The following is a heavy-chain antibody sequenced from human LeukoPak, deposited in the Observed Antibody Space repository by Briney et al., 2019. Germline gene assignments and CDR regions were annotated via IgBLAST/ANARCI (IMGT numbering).Heavy chain of an antibody. CDR3: ASWGAGGNS. J-gene: IGHJ4*02. CDR2: INPDGSGK. D-gene: IGHD3-16*01. CDR1: GFTLSTYW. Sequence: GGSLRLSCEASGFTLSTYWRNWVRQVPGKGLDWVANINPDGSGKRYVDSVKGRFTIARDNADNSLSLQMNSLRAEDTAVYYCASWGAGGNSWGQGTLVTVSS. V-gene: IGHV3-7*01.